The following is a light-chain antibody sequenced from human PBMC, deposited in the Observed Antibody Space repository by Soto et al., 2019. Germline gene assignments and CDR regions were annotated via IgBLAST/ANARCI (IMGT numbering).Light chain of an antibody. Sequence: IVMTQSPATLSVSPGEGVTLSCRASQSVSSNLAWYQQRPGQAPRLLIYGASTRATGIPARFSGSGSGTNFTLTISSLEPEDFAVYYSQHYGSSWTFGQGTKVDIK. CDR3: QHYGSSWT. CDR1: QSVSSN. J-gene: IGKJ1*01. CDR2: GAS. V-gene: IGKV3-15*01.